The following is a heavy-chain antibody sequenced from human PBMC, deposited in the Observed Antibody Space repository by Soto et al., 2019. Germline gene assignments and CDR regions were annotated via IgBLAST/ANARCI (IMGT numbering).Heavy chain of an antibody. CDR1: GGSFSGYY. CDR2: INHSGST. Sequence: KASETLSLTCAVYGGSFSGYYWSWIRQPPGKGLEWIGEINHSGSTNYNQSLKSRVTISVDTSKNQFSLKLNSVTAADTAVYYCARGTARGVIGLVDYWGQGTLVTVSS. CDR3: ARGTARGVIGLVDY. J-gene: IGHJ4*02. D-gene: IGHD3-10*01. V-gene: IGHV4-34*01.